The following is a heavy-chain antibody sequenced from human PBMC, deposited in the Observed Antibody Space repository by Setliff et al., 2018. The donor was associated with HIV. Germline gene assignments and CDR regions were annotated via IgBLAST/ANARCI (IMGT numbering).Heavy chain of an antibody. CDR2: ISGSGGST. D-gene: IGHD3-10*01. Sequence: PGGSLRLSCAASGFTFSSYAMSWVRQAPGKGLEWVSAISGSGGSTYYADSVKGRFTVSTDNPKDTLYLQMDSLRAEDTAVYYCASVLRYYGSGSYPFGYWGQGTLVTVSS. CDR1: GFTFSSYA. J-gene: IGHJ4*02. V-gene: IGHV3-23*01. CDR3: ASVLRYYGSGSYPFGY.